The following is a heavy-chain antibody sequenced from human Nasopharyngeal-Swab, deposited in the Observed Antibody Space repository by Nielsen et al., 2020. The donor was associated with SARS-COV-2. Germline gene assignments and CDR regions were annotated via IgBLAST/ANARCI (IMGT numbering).Heavy chain of an antibody. CDR3: ASSPFRITIFGVVIGNWFDP. Sequence: SETLSLTCTVSGGSISSSSCYWGWIRQPPGKGLEWIGSIYYSGSTYYNPSLKSRVTISVDTSKNQFSLKLSSVTAADTAVYYCASSPFRITIFGVVIGNWFDPWGQGTLVTVSS. J-gene: IGHJ5*02. CDR1: GGSISSSSCY. CDR2: IYYSGST. V-gene: IGHV4-39*01. D-gene: IGHD3-3*01.